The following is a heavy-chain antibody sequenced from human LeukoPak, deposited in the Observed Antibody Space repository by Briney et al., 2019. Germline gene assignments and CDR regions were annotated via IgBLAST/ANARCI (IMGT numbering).Heavy chain of an antibody. D-gene: IGHD4-17*01. CDR3: ARVRHYYYYGMDV. CDR1: GGSISSYY. J-gene: IGHJ6*02. Sequence: SEILSLTCTVSGGSISSYYWSWIRQPPGKGLEWIGYIYYSGSTNYNPSLKSRVTISVDTSKNQFSLKLSSVTAADTAVYYCARVRHYYYYGMDVWGQGTTVTVSS. V-gene: IGHV4-59*01. CDR2: IYYSGST.